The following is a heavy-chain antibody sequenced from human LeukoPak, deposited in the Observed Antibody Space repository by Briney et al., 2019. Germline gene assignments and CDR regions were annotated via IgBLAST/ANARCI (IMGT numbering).Heavy chain of an antibody. CDR2: ISSNGGST. J-gene: IGHJ4*02. CDR1: GFTFSSYA. Sequence: GGSLRLSRAASGFTFSSYAMHWVRQAPGKGLEYVSAISSNGGSTYYANSVKGRFTISRDNSKNTLYLQMGSLRAEDMAVYYCARDCLPEVRGVIDYWGQGTLVTVSS. D-gene: IGHD3-10*01. CDR3: ARDCLPEVRGVIDY. V-gene: IGHV3-64*01.